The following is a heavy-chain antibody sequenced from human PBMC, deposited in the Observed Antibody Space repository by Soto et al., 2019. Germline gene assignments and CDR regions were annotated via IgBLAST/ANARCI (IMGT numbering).Heavy chain of an antibody. D-gene: IGHD2-15*01. CDR3: AKARRLLKRGGAFDI. Sequence: EEQLLESGGGLVQPGGSLRISCVASGFTFSSSAMNWVRQAPGKGLEWVSTFGTSANNTYYADSVRGRFTICRDNSKNTLYLQMTSLRVDDTDVYYCAKARRLLKRGGAFDIWGQGTMVTVSS. V-gene: IGHV3-23*01. J-gene: IGHJ3*02. CDR2: FGTSANNT. CDR1: GFTFSSSA.